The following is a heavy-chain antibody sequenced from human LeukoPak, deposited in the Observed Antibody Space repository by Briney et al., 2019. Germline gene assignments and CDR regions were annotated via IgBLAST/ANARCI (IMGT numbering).Heavy chain of an antibody. D-gene: IGHD3-10*01. V-gene: IGHV1-69*13. CDR2: IIPIFGTA. J-gene: IGHJ6*03. Sequence: SVKVSCKASGGTFSSYAISWVRPAPGQGLEWMGGIIPIFGTANYSQKFQGRVTITADESTSTAYMELRSLRSEDTAVYYCARGYYGSGSYYARPFYYMDVWGKGTTVTVSS. CDR1: GGTFSSYA. CDR3: ARGYYGSGSYYARPFYYMDV.